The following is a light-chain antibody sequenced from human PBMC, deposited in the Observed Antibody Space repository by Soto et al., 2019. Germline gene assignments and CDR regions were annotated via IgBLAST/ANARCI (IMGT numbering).Light chain of an antibody. Sequence: QSALTQPASVSGSPGQSITISCTGTSSDVGSYNLVSWYQHLPGKAPKLMIFEVTKRPSGVSTRFSGSKSGNTASLTISGLQAEDEADYYCSSYAGSSIFVVFGGGTKL. V-gene: IGLV2-23*02. CDR1: SSDVGSYNL. CDR3: SSYAGSSIFVV. J-gene: IGLJ2*01. CDR2: EVT.